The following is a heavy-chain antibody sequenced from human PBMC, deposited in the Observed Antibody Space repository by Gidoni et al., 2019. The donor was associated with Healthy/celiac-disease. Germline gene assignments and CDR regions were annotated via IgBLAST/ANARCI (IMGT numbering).Heavy chain of an antibody. D-gene: IGHD2-15*01. Sequence: QVQLVESGGGVVQPGRSLRLSCAPAGFTLRSYCMHWVRQAPGKGLEWVAVLWYDGSKQYYADSVKGRFTISRDNSKNTLYLQMNSLRAEDTAVYYCARDVVGATGSYYGMDVWGQGTTVTVSS. CDR1: GFTLRSYC. CDR3: ARDVVGATGSYYGMDV. CDR2: LWYDGSKQ. J-gene: IGHJ6*02. V-gene: IGHV3-33*01.